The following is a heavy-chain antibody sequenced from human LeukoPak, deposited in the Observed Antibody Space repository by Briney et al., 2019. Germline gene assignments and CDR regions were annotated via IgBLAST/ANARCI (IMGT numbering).Heavy chain of an antibody. CDR1: GVSISNYY. CDR2: IYYSGST. Sequence: SETLSLTCTVSGVSISNYYWSWIRQPPGKGLEWIGYIYYSGSTSYNPSLKSRVTIAEDTSKNQFSLKLSSVTAADTAVYYCARVDGSPDYWGQGTLVTVSS. V-gene: IGHV4-59*08. D-gene: IGHD3-22*01. J-gene: IGHJ4*02. CDR3: ARVDGSPDY.